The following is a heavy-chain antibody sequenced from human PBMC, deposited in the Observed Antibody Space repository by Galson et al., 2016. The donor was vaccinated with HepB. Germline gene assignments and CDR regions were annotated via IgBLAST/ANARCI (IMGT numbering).Heavy chain of an antibody. D-gene: IGHD1-26*01. Sequence: SLRLSCAASGFTLSSYAMTWVRQAPGKGLEWVSGIGASVGSTYYAAFGRGRFTISRDKSKNTLYLQMNSLRADDTAGYYCAKSRWTVAFLGYSFDSWDQGTLVTVSS. V-gene: IGHV3-23*01. CDR2: IGASVGST. CDR3: AKSRWTVAFLGYSFDS. J-gene: IGHJ4*02. CDR1: GFTLSSYA.